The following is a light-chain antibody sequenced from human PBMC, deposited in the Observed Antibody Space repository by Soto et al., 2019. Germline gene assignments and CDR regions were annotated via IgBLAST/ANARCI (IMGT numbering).Light chain of an antibody. J-gene: IGLJ3*02. Sequence: SYELTQPSSVSVSPGQTARITCSGDILAKKYARWFQQKPGQAPVLVAYKDSERPSGIPDRISGSRSGTTVTLTISEAQVDDEADYYCYAAADTNVRLFGGGTKVTVL. V-gene: IGLV3-27*01. CDR1: ILAKKY. CDR3: YAAADTNVRL. CDR2: KDS.